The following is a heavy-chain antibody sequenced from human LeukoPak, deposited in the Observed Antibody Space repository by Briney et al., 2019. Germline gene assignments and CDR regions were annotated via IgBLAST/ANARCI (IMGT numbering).Heavy chain of an antibody. CDR1: GFTFTTYW. CDR3: AKAPVTTCLGAYCYPFDL. D-gene: IGHD2-21*01. CDR2: IKQDGTEK. Sequence: GGSLRLSCAASGFTFTTYWMSWVRQAPGKGLEWVANIKQDGTEKYYVDSVKGRFTISRDNAKNSLYLQMRSLRAEDAGVYYCAKAPVTTCLGAYCYPFDLWGQGTQVTVSS. V-gene: IGHV3-7*03. J-gene: IGHJ4*02.